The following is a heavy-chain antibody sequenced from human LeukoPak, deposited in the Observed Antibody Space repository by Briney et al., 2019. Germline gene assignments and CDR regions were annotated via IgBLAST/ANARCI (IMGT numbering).Heavy chain of an antibody. CDR2: ISSSSSTI. J-gene: IGHJ4*02. Sequence: PGGSLRLSCAASGFTFSSYSMNWVRQAPGKGLEWVSYISSSSSTIYYADSVKGRFTISRDNAKNSLYLQMNSLRAEDTAVYYCARAGSADSFDYWGQGTLVTVSS. CDR1: GFTFSSYS. CDR3: ARAGSADSFDY. V-gene: IGHV3-48*01. D-gene: IGHD6-25*01.